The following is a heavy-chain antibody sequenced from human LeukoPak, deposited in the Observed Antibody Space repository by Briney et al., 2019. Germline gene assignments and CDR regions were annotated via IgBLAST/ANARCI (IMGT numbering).Heavy chain of an antibody. CDR3: ARDGAVAGTIPRSYYYYGMDV. CDR1: GYTFTDYY. D-gene: IGHD6-19*01. V-gene: IGHV1-2*02. J-gene: IGHJ6*02. Sequence: GASVKVSCKASGYTFTDYYVHWVRQAPGQGPEWMGWINPRSGGTDYAQKFQGRVTMTRDTSISTAYMELSRLRSDDTAVYYCARDGAVAGTIPRSYYYYGMDVWGQGTTVTVSS. CDR2: INPRSGGT.